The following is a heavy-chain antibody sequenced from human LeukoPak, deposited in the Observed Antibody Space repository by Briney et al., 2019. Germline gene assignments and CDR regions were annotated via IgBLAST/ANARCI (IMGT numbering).Heavy chain of an antibody. D-gene: IGHD3-22*01. CDR2: ISAYNGNT. J-gene: IGHJ4*02. CDR3: ARDLGLEDDRLPYFDY. CDR1: GYTFTSYG. Sequence: GASVKVSCKASGYTFTSYGISWVRQAPGQGLEWMGWISAYNGNTNYAQKLQGRVTMTTDTSTSTAYMELRSLRSDDTAVYYCARDLGLEDDRLPYFDYWGQGTLVTVSS. V-gene: IGHV1-18*01.